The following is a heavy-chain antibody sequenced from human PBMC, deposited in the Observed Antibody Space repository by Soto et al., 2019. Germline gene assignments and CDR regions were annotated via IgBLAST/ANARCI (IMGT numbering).Heavy chain of an antibody. J-gene: IGHJ6*02. D-gene: IGHD1-26*01. CDR3: ARGRGSGSYYYYYYYGMDV. CDR1: GGSFSGYY. CDR2: INHSGST. Sequence: SKTLPLTCAVYGGSFSGYYWSWIRQPPGKGLEWIGEINHSGSTNYNPSLKSRVTISVDTSKNQFSLKLSSVTAADTAVYYCARGRGSGSYYYYYYYGMDVWGQGTTVTVSS. V-gene: IGHV4-34*01.